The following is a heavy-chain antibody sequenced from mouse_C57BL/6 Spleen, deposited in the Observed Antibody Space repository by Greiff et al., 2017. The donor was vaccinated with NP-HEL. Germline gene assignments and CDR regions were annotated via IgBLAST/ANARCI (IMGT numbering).Heavy chain of an antibody. J-gene: IGHJ2*01. CDR1: GYSFTGYY. CDR2: INPSTGGT. D-gene: IGHD1-1*01. V-gene: IGHV1-42*01. Sequence: VHVKQSGPELVKPGASVKISCKASGYSFTGYYMNWVKQSPEKSLEWIGEINPSTGGTTYNQKFKAKATLTVDKSSSTAYMQLKSLTSEDSAVYYCAGTTVVGPYYFDYWGQGTTLTVSS. CDR3: AGTTVVGPYYFDY.